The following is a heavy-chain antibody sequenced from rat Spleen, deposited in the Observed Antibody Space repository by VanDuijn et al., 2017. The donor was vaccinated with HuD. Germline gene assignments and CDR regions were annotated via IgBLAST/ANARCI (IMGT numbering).Heavy chain of an antibody. CDR3: ARSVFDY. CDR1: GFTFSDYN. CDR2: ISNDGSST. J-gene: IGHJ2*01. V-gene: IGHV5-7*01. Sequence: EVRLVESGGDLVRPGRSLKLSCAASGFTFSDYNMAWVRQAPKKGLEWVATISNDGSSTFYRDSVKGRFTISRDDAKNTLYLQMDSLRSEDTATYYCARSVFDYWGQGVMVTVSS.